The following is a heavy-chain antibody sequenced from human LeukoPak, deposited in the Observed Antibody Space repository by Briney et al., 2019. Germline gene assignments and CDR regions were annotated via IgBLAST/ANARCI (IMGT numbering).Heavy chain of an antibody. J-gene: IGHJ4*02. CDR1: GGSISSGGYY. CDR2: IYYSGST. D-gene: IGHD1-26*01. V-gene: IGHV4-31*03. Sequence: SETLSLTCTVSGGSISSGGYYWSWIRQHPGKGLEWIGYIYYSGSTYYNPSLKSRVTILVDTSKNQFSLKLSSVTAADTAVYYCAREVGGSYYGVFDYWGQGTLVTVSS. CDR3: AREVGGSYYGVFDY.